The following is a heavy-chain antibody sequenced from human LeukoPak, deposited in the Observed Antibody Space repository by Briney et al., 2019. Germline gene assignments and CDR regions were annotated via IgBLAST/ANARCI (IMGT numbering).Heavy chain of an antibody. J-gene: IGHJ4*02. CDR1: GGSISSYY. Sequence: KPSETLSLTCTVSGGSISSYYWSWIRQPAGKGLEWIGRIYTSGSTNYNPSLKSRVTMSVDTSKNQFSLKLSSVTAADTAVYYCARGGRWLQAPRNFDYWGQGTLVTVSS. CDR3: ARGGRWLQAPRNFDY. D-gene: IGHD5-24*01. V-gene: IGHV4-4*07. CDR2: IYTSGST.